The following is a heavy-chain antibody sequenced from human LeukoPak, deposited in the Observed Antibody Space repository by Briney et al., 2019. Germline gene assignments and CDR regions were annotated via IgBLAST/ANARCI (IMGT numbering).Heavy chain of an antibody. CDR3: ARGNCSSTSCYLHYYYGMDV. CDR2: IIPIFGTA. D-gene: IGHD2-2*01. Sequence: RRASVKVSCKASGGTFSSYAISWVRQAPGQGLEWMGGIIPIFGTANYAQKFQGRVTITADESTSTAYMELSSLRSEDTAVYYCARGNCSSTSCYLHYYYGMDVWGQGTTVTVSS. J-gene: IGHJ6*02. V-gene: IGHV1-69*01. CDR1: GGTFSSYA.